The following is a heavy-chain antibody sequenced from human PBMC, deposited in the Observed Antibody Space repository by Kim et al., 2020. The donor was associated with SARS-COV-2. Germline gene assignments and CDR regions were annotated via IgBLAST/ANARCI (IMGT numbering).Heavy chain of an antibody. CDR3: ARGFVVGATPNDY. D-gene: IGHD1-26*01. CDR2: INPNSGGT. J-gene: IGHJ4*02. V-gene: IGHV1-2*06. CDR1: GYTFTGYY. Sequence: ASVKVSCKASGYTFTGYYMHWVRQAPGQGLEWMGRINPNSGGTNYAQKFQGRVTMTRDTSISTAYMELSRLRSDDTAVYYCARGFVVGATPNDYWGQGTLVTVSS.